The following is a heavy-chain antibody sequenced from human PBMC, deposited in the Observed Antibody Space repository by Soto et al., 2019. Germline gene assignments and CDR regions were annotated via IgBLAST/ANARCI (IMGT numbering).Heavy chain of an antibody. CDR1: GFTFSSYA. CDR2: ISYDGSNK. Sequence: GGSLRLSCAASGFTFSSYAMHWVRQAPGKGLEWVAVISYDGSNKYYADSVKGRFTISRDNAKNSLYLQMNSLRAEDTAVYYCARTDLITMVRGGDYYYGMDVWGQGTTVTVSS. CDR3: ARTDLITMVRGGDYYYGMDV. V-gene: IGHV3-30-3*01. J-gene: IGHJ6*02. D-gene: IGHD3-10*01.